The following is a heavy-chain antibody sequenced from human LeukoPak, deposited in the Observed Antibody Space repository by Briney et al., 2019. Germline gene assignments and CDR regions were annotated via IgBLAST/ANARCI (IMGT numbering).Heavy chain of an antibody. D-gene: IGHD1-26*01. Sequence: GGSLRLSCAASGFTFSTYNMNWVRQAPGKGLEWVSHITSSSTDIYYADSVKGRFTISRDNAKNALSLQMNSLRDEDTAVYYCATSGNYYLKYWGQGTLVTVSS. CDR2: ITSSSTDI. CDR1: GFTFSTYN. V-gene: IGHV3-48*02. J-gene: IGHJ4*02. CDR3: ATSGNYYLKY.